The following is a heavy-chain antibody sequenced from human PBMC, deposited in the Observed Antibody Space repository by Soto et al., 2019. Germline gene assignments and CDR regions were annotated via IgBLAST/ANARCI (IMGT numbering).Heavy chain of an antibody. CDR3: ARSDYYDSSGYPFDY. CDR2: INPSGGST. V-gene: IGHV1-46*01. CDR1: GYTFTSYY. Sequence: ASVKVSCKASGYTFTSYYTHWVRQAPGQGLEWMGIINPSGGSTSYAQKFQGRVTMTRDTSTSTVYMELSSLRSEDTAVYYCARSDYYDSSGYPFDYWGQGTLVTVSS. D-gene: IGHD3-22*01. J-gene: IGHJ4*02.